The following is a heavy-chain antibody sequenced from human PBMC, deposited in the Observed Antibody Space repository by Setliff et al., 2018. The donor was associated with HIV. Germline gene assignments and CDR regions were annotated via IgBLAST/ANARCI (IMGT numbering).Heavy chain of an antibody. Sequence: PGGSLRLSCTASGFTFGDYAMSWVRQAPGKGLEWVGFIRSKAYGGTTEYAASVKGRFTISRDDSKSIAYLQMNSLKTEDTAVYYCTRVIGAVAGPGGFDYWGQGTLVTVSS. J-gene: IGHJ4*02. V-gene: IGHV3-49*04. CDR3: TRVIGAVAGPGGFDY. CDR1: GFTFGDYA. D-gene: IGHD6-19*01. CDR2: IRSKAYGGTT.